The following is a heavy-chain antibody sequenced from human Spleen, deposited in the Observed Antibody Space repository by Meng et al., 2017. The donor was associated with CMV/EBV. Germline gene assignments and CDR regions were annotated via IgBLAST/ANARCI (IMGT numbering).Heavy chain of an antibody. D-gene: IGHD3-3*01. V-gene: IGHV3-21*01. CDR2: ISSSSSYI. CDR3: ARSVYDFWSGYYFDY. J-gene: IGHJ4*02. Sequence: GGSLRLSCAASGFTFSSYSMNWVRQAPGKGLEWVSSISSSSSYIYYADSVKGRFTISRDNAKNSLYLQMNSLRAEDTAVYYCARSVYDFWSGYYFDYWGQGTLVTVSS. CDR1: GFTFSSYS.